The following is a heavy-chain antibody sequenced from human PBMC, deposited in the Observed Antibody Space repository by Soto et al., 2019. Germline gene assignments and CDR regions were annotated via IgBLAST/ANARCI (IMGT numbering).Heavy chain of an antibody. CDR2: MSYDGSNK. CDR1: GFTFSSYA. Sequence: QVQLVESGGGVVQPGRSLRLSCAASGFTFSSYAMHWVRRAPGKGLECMAVMSYDGSNKYYADSMKGRFTISRDNSKNALYLQMNSLRPEYTALYYCARVVGAYWGQGTLVIVSS. J-gene: IGHJ4*02. CDR3: ARVVGAY. D-gene: IGHD2-21*01. V-gene: IGHV3-30-3*01.